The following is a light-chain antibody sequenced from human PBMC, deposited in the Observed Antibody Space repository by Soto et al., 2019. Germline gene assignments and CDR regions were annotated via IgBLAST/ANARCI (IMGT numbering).Light chain of an antibody. Sequence: QSVLTQPASVSGSPGQSITISCTGTSSDIGAYNFVSWYQQHPGKAPKLMLYDFNIRPSGVSNRFSGSKSGNTASLTISGLQAEDEADYYCTSWTTSTTMIFGGWTKLTVL. CDR2: DFN. J-gene: IGLJ2*01. CDR3: TSWTTSTTMI. V-gene: IGLV2-14*03. CDR1: SSDIGAYNF.